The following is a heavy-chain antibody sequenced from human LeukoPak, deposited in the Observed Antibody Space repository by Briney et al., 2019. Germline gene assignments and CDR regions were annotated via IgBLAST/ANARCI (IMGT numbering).Heavy chain of an antibody. Sequence: AGGSLRLSCAASGFTFSRYSMNWVRQAPGKGLEWVSSISISSNYIYYADSVKGRFTISRDNAKNSLYLQVNSLRAEDTAVYYCARGSRFGVVGRDAFDIWGQGIVVTVSS. D-gene: IGHD3-3*01. CDR1: GFTFSRYS. CDR3: ARGSRFGVVGRDAFDI. CDR2: ISISSNYI. J-gene: IGHJ3*02. V-gene: IGHV3-21*01.